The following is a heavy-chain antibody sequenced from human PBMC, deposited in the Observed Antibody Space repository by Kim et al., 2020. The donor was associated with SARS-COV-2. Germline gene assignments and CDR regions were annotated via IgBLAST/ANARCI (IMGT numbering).Heavy chain of an antibody. CDR2: T. V-gene: IGHV1-18*01. Sequence: TNYAQKLQGRVTMTTDTSTSTAYMELRSLRSDDTAVYYCARDRYGDYSGYWGQGTLVTVSS. D-gene: IGHD4-17*01. J-gene: IGHJ4*02. CDR3: ARDRYGDYSGY.